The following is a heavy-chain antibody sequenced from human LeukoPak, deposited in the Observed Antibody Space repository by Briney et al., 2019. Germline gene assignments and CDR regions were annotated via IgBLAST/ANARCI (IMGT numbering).Heavy chain of an antibody. J-gene: IGHJ6*02. D-gene: IGHD6-13*01. CDR2: ISGDGGST. CDR3: AKDRGGSSWYYYNYGMDV. Sequence: GGSLRLSCAASGFTFDDYAMHWARQAPGKGLEWVSLISGDGGSTYYADSVKGRFTISRDNSKNSLYLQMNSLRTEDTALYYCAKDRGGSSWYYYNYGMDVWGQGTTVTVSS. V-gene: IGHV3-43*02. CDR1: GFTFDDYA.